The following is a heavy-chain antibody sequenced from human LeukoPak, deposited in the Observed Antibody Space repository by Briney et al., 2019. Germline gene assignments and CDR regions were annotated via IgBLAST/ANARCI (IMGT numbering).Heavy chain of an antibody. CDR2: ISYDGSNK. CDR3: AKSYYYYYMDV. Sequence: GGSLRFSCAASGFTFSSYAMHWVRQAPGKGLEWVAVISYDGSNKYYADSVKGRFTISRDNSKNTLYLQMNSLRPEDTAVYYCAKSYYYYYMDVWGKGTTVTVSS. J-gene: IGHJ6*03. V-gene: IGHV3-30-3*01. CDR1: GFTFSSYA.